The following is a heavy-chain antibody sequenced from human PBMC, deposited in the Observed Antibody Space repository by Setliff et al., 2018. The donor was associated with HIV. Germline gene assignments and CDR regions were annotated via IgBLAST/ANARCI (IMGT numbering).Heavy chain of an antibody. CDR3: ARVVVRGVTFIAGYFQH. J-gene: IGHJ1*01. Sequence: SVKVSCKASGGTFSNYGMSWVRQAPGQGLEWMGGIIPISGTANYAQKFQGRVTITTDESTSTAYMELSGLRSEDTAVYYCARVVVRGVTFIAGYFQHWGQGTLVTVSS. V-gene: IGHV1-69*05. D-gene: IGHD3-10*01. CDR1: GGTFSNYG. CDR2: IIPISGTA.